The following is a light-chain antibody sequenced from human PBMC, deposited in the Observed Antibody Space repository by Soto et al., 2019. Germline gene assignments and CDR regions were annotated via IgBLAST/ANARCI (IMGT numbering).Light chain of an antibody. CDR1: QSVRSN. V-gene: IGKV3-15*01. CDR2: GAS. Sequence: EIVMTQSPATLSVSPGERVTLSCRASQSVRSNLAWYQQKPGQAPRLLIYGASTRATGIPARFSGSGSGTEFTLTISSLQSEDFALYYCQQYNTWPPAFGQGTK. CDR3: QQYNTWPPA. J-gene: IGKJ1*01.